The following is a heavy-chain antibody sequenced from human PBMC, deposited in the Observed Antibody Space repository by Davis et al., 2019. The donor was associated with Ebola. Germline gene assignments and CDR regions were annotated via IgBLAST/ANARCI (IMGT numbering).Heavy chain of an antibody. CDR1: GYTFTSYY. V-gene: IGHV1-46*01. CDR3: ARDGYYDILTGYPFDY. CDR2: INPSGCST. Sequence: ASVKVSCKASGYTFTSYYMHWVRQAPGQGLEWMGIINPSGCSTSYAQKFQGRVTMTRDTSTSTVYMELSSLRSEDTAVYYCARDGYYDILTGYPFDYWGQGTLVTVSS. J-gene: IGHJ4*02. D-gene: IGHD3-9*01.